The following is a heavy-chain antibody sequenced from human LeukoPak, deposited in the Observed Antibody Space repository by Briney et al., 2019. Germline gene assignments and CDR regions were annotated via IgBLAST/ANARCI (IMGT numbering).Heavy chain of an antibody. V-gene: IGHV4-59*01. D-gene: IGHD3-3*01. J-gene: IGHJ2*01. CDR1: GDSISRFY. CDR3: AREWRNTIFGVVRYFNL. CDR2: IYYDGST. Sequence: PSETLSLTCSVSGDSISRFYWSWIRQPPGRGLEWIGHIYYDGSTNYSPSLKSRVSISIDMPKNQFSLNLTSVTPADTAVYYCAREWRNTIFGVVRYFNLWGRGTLVTVSS.